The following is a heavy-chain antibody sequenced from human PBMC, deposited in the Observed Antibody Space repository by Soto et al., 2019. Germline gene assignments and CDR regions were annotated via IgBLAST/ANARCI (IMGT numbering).Heavy chain of an antibody. J-gene: IGHJ4*02. CDR2: IHHSGSA. CDR1: GGFISSSNWY. Sequence: QLQLQESGPGLVKPSETLSRSCTVSGGFISSSNWYWGWIRQPPGKGLEWIGSIHHSGSAYYNPSLKRRVTITVDASKNQLSLKLTSVTAADTAVYYCARSIYWGRDYWGRGTLVTVSS. V-gene: IGHV4-39*01. D-gene: IGHD7-27*01. CDR3: ARSIYWGRDY.